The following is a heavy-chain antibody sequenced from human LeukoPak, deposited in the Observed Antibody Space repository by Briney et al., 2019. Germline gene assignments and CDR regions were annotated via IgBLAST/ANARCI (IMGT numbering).Heavy chain of an antibody. V-gene: IGHV3-23*01. CDR2: IIGSGDST. CDR1: GFTFSNYW. D-gene: IGHD5-18*01. Sequence: SGGSLRLSCAASGFTFSNYWMSWVRQAPGKGLEWVSSIIGSGDSTYYADSVKGRFTISRDNSKNTVYLQMNSLGADDTAVYYCTKREKYSYGHPWGQGTLVTVSS. CDR3: TKREKYSYGHP. J-gene: IGHJ5*02.